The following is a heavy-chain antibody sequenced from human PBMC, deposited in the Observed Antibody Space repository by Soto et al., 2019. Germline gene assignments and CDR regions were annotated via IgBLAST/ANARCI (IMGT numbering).Heavy chain of an antibody. CDR3: ARDRYSSSRPSYTRFHP. V-gene: IGHV1-18*01. CDR2: ISAYNGNT. J-gene: IGHJ5*02. D-gene: IGHD6-13*01. CDR1: GYTFTSYG. Sequence: ASVKVSCKASGYTFTSYGISWVRQAPGQGLEWMGWISAYNGNTNYAQKLQGRVTMTTDTSTSTAYMELRSLRSDDTAVYYCARDRYSSSRPSYTRFHPWGQATLLTVSS.